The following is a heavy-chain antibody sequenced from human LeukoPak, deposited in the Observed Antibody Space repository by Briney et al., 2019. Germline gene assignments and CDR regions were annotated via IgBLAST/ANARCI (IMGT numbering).Heavy chain of an antibody. V-gene: IGHV4-59*11. Sequence: SETLSLTCTVSGGSISSHYWSWIRQPPGKGLEWIGYIYYSGGTNYNPSLKSRVTISVDTSKNQFSLKLTSATAADTAVYYCARSSEGRYYYDSSGYSYYYYYMDVWGKGTTVTISS. CDR1: GGSISSHY. D-gene: IGHD3-22*01. J-gene: IGHJ6*03. CDR2: IYYSGGT. CDR3: ARSSEGRYYYDSSGYSYYYYYMDV.